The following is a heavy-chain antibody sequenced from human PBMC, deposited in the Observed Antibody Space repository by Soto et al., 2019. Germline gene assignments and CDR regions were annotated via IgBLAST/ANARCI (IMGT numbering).Heavy chain of an antibody. CDR2: IIPMYGTA. V-gene: IGHV1-69*06. Sequence: QVQLVQSGAEVKKPGSSVKVSCRASGGNFDSYAISWVRQAPGQGLEWMGGIIPMYGTANYAQKFQDRVTFTADKSTSTAYMDLSSLRSDDTAVFYCARGLSYCSGGSCYIFQQWGQGTLVTVSS. J-gene: IGHJ1*01. CDR1: GGNFDSYA. CDR3: ARGLSYCSGGSCYIFQQ. D-gene: IGHD2-15*01.